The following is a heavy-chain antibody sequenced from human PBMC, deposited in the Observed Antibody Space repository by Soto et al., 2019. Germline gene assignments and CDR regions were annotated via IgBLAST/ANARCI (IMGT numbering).Heavy chain of an antibody. J-gene: IGHJ4*02. CDR1: GYPFTTYG. CDR2: ISTYNGNT. CDR3: ARVMTTFGVVSKGPDH. D-gene: IGHD3-3*01. Sequence: QVQLVQSGDEVKKPGASVKVSCKASGYPFTTYGITWVRQAPGQGLEWMAWISTYNGNTNYAQSLQGRVTMTRETSSTTAYMELRSLRSDDTAVYYCARVMTTFGVVSKGPDHWGQGTLVTVSS. V-gene: IGHV1-18*04.